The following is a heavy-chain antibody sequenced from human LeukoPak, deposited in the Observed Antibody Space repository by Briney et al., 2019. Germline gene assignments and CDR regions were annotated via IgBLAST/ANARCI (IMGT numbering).Heavy chain of an antibody. J-gene: IGHJ4*02. CDR3: ARGEPPSDY. Sequence: GGSLRLSCAASGFTFSSYSMNWVRQAAGKGLEWGSSISSSSSYIYYPDSVKGRFTISRDNAKNSLYLQMNSLRAEETAVYYCARGEPPSDYWGQGTLVTVSS. D-gene: IGHD1-14*01. CDR2: ISSSSSYI. V-gene: IGHV3-21*01. CDR1: GFTFSSYS.